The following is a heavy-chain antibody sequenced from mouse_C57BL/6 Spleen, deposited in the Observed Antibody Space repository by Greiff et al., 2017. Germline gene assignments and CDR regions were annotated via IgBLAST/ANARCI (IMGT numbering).Heavy chain of an antibody. CDR1: GYAFTNYL. CDR2: INPGSGGT. Sequence: VQLQESGAELVRPGTSVTVSCKASGYAFTNYLIEWVKQRPGQGLEWIGVINPGSGGTNYNEKFKGKATLTADKSSSTAYMQLSSLTSENSAVYICARVEDYDYYAMDYWGQGTSVTVSS. D-gene: IGHD2-4*01. J-gene: IGHJ4*01. CDR3: ARVEDYDYYAMDY. V-gene: IGHV1-54*01.